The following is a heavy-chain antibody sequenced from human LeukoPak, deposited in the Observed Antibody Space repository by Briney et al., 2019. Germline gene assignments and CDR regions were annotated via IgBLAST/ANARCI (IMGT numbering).Heavy chain of an antibody. Sequence: ASVKVSCKASGYTFTSYGISWVRQAPGQGLEWMGWISAYNGNTNYAQKLQGRVTMTTDTSTSTAYMELSSLRSEDTAVYYCARGDSSGYYTARNEGAFDIWGQGTMVTVSS. D-gene: IGHD3-22*01. J-gene: IGHJ3*02. CDR1: GYTFTSYG. CDR3: ARGDSSGYYTARNEGAFDI. CDR2: ISAYNGNT. V-gene: IGHV1-18*01.